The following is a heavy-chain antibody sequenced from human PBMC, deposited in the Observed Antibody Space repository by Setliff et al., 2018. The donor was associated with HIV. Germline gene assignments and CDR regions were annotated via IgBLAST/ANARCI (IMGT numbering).Heavy chain of an antibody. Sequence: GGSLRLSSAASGFTFSNAWMNWVRPAAGKGLEWVSGTRGSGGSTYYADSVKGRFTISRDNSKSRLYLQMNTLRAEDTAIYFCARDGRGGSSPYYYYMDVWGTGTAVTVSS. D-gene: IGHD1-26*01. CDR2: TRGSGGST. V-gene: IGHV3-23*01. CDR3: ARDGRGGSSPYYYYMDV. J-gene: IGHJ6*03. CDR1: GFTFSNAW.